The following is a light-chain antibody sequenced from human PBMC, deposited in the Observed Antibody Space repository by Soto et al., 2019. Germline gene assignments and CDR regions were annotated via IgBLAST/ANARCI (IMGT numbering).Light chain of an antibody. Sequence: DSRMNQSPSTLSASVGDRVTITCRASQSISSWLAWYQQKPGKAPNLLIYDASNLQSGVPSRFRGSGSGTQFTLTISSLQPEDFATYYCQQLNAYPLTFGGGTKVDIK. V-gene: IGKV1-5*01. J-gene: IGKJ4*01. CDR2: DAS. CDR3: QQLNAYPLT. CDR1: QSISSW.